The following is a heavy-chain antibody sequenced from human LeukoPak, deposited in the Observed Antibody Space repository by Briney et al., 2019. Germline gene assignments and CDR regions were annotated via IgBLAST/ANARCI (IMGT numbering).Heavy chain of an antibody. CDR2: INPHTGDT. CDR1: GYTFTSYD. CDR3: ASDPHCGPDY. J-gene: IGHJ4*02. Sequence: ASVKVSCKASGYTFTSYDINWVRQAPGQGLEWMGWINPHTGDTNYAQKFQGRVTMTRDMSMNTAYMELSRLRSDDTAVYYCASDPHCGPDYWSQGTLVTVSS. V-gene: IGHV1-2*02. D-gene: IGHD2-21*02.